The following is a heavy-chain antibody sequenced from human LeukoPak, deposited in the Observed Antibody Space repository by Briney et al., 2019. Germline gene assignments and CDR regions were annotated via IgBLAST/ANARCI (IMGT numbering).Heavy chain of an antibody. CDR1: GYTFISYT. CDR3: ARGPPNWGYDY. Sequence: ASVKVSCKASGYTFISYTLHWVRQAPGQRLEWMGWMSPNSGNTGYAQKFQGRVTMTRSTSMSTAYMELSSLSSEDTAVYYCARGPPNWGYDYWGQGTLVTVSS. D-gene: IGHD7-27*01. V-gene: IGHV1-8*02. J-gene: IGHJ4*02. CDR2: MSPNSGNT.